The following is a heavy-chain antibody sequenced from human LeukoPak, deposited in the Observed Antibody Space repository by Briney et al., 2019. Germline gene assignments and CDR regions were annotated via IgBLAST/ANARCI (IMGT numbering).Heavy chain of an antibody. CDR1: GGSISSYY. J-gene: IGHJ4*02. CDR2: IYTSGST. V-gene: IGHV4-4*07. D-gene: IGHD3-3*02. CDR3: ARLRRSRLAEFDY. Sequence: PSETLSLTCTVSGGSISSYYWSWIQQPAGRGLEWIGRIYTSGSTNYNPSLKSRVTISVDTSKNQFSLKLSSLTAADTAVYYCARLRRSRLAEFDYWGQGTLVTVSS.